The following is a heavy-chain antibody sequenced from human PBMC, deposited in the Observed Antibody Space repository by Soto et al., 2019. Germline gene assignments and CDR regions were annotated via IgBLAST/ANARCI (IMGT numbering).Heavy chain of an antibody. CDR1: GYTFTSYS. V-gene: IGHV1-3*01. CDR2: INAGNGNT. Sequence: QFQLVQSGAEVKKPGASVKVSCKASGYTFTSYSLPGVLQAPGQRLEWMGWINAGNGNTKYSQKFQGRVTITRDTAASTAYMVLSSWRTEETAVYYCARDGPMCIAVAGTIHDAFDIWGQGTMVTVSS. J-gene: IGHJ3*02. CDR3: ARDGPMCIAVAGTIHDAFDI. D-gene: IGHD6-19*01.